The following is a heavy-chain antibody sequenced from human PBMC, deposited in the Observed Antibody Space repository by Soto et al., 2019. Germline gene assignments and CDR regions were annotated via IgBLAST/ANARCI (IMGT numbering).Heavy chain of an antibody. J-gene: IGHJ6*02. CDR1: GFTFSNAW. CDR3: TTDQYWELDLYYYGMDV. Sequence: GGSLRLSCAASGFTFSNAWMNWVRQAPGKGLEWVGRIKSKTDGGTTDYAAPVKGRFTISRDDSKNTLYLQMNSLKTEDTAVYYCTTDQYWELDLYYYGMDVWGQGTTVTVSS. CDR2: IKSKTDGGTT. D-gene: IGHD1-26*01. V-gene: IGHV3-15*07.